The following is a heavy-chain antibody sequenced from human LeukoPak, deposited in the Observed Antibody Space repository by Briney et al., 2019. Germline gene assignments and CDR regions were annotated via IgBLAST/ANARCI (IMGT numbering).Heavy chain of an antibody. CDR2: IDPSDSYT. D-gene: IGHD5-12*01. J-gene: IGHJ4*02. Sequence: GESLKISCKGSGYSFTSYWISWVRQMPGKGLEWMGRIDPSDSYTNYSPSFQGHVTISADMSISTAYLQWSSLKASDTAMYYCASTSERGYSGYEVEDYWGQGTLVTVSS. CDR1: GYSFTSYW. CDR3: ASTSERGYSGYEVEDY. V-gene: IGHV5-10-1*01.